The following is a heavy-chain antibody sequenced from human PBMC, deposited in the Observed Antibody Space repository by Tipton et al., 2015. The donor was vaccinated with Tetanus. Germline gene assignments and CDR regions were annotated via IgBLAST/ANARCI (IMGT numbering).Heavy chain of an antibody. J-gene: IGHJ4*02. CDR3: ARDLGTGGFH. D-gene: IGHD1-1*01. CDR1: GGSMSNNY. CDR2: IFHSGST. V-gene: IGHV4-59*01. Sequence: TLSLTCTVSGGSMSNNYWSWIRQPPGKGLEWIAYIFHSGSTNYSPSLKSRVAISMDTSKNQISLKLSSVTAADTAVYYCARDLGTGGFHWCQGTLVTVSS.